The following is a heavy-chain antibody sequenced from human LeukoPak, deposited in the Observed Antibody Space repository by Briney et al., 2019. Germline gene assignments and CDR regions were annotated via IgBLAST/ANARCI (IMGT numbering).Heavy chain of an antibody. V-gene: IGHV3-23*01. CDR3: AKPHRYTSDLDY. Sequence: GGSLRLSCAASGFTFSSYTMSRVRQAPGKGLEWVSGISGSGGSTYYADSVKGRFTISRDNSKSTLYMQMNSLRAEDTAVYYCAKPHRYTSDLDYWGQGTLVTVSS. CDR1: GFTFSSYT. CDR2: ISGSGGST. D-gene: IGHD3-16*02. J-gene: IGHJ4*02.